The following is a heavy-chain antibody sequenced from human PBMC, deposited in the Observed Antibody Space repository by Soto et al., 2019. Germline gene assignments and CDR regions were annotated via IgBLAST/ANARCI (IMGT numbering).Heavy chain of an antibody. Sequence: GASVKVSCKASGYTFTSYDINWVRQATGQGLEWMGWMNPNSGNTGYAQKFQGRVTMTRNTSISTAYMELSSLRSEDTAVYYCARLTYYDFWSGYLTPYYYMDVWGKGTTVTVSS. V-gene: IGHV1-8*01. J-gene: IGHJ6*03. D-gene: IGHD3-3*01. CDR1: GYTFTSYD. CDR3: ARLTYYDFWSGYLTPYYYMDV. CDR2: MNPNSGNT.